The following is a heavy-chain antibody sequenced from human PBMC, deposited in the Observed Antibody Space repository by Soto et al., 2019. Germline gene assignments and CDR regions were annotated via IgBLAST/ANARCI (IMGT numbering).Heavy chain of an antibody. CDR3: ARMYYYDNSACPD. CDR2: IYYSGST. D-gene: IGHD3-22*01. V-gene: IGHV4-61*01. J-gene: IGHJ4*02. CDR1: GGSVSSGRFY. Sequence: QVQLQESGPGLVKPSETLSLTCTVSGGSVSSGRFYWSWIRQPPGKGLEWIGYIYYSGSTKYNPSLRSRVTISVDTSKNQFSLKLTSVTAADTAVYYCARMYYYDNSACPDWGQGTLVTVSS.